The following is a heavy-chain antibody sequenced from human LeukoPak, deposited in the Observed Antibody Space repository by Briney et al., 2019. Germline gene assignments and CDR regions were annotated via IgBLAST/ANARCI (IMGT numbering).Heavy chain of an antibody. CDR3: AREWRTGALETPDYAEDV. J-gene: IGHJ6*04. V-gene: IGHV3-7*01. Sequence: AGGSLRLSCAASGFTFSSYWMSWVRQAPGKGLEWVANIKQDGVENYYVDSVKGRFTISRDNTKNSLYLQMNSLRADDTAVYYCAREWRTGALETPDYAEDVWGKGTTVTISS. D-gene: IGHD3/OR15-3a*01. CDR2: IKQDGVEN. CDR1: GFTFSSYW.